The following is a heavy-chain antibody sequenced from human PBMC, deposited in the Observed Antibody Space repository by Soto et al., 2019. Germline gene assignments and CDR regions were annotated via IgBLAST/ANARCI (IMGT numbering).Heavy chain of an antibody. CDR1: GFSLSTSGVG. J-gene: IGHJ6*02. CDR3: AHSVVGSCYPRHYYGMDV. D-gene: IGHD3-22*01. Sequence: QITLKESGPTLVKPTQTLTLTCTFSGFSLSTSGVGVGWIRQPPGKALEWLALIYWDDDKRYSPSLKSRLTIPKDTSKNQVVLTMTNMDPVDTATYYCAHSVVGSCYPRHYYGMDVWGQGTTVTVSS. CDR2: IYWDDDK. V-gene: IGHV2-5*02.